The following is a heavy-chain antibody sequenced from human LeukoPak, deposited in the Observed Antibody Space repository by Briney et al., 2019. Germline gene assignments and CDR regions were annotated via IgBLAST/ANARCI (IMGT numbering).Heavy chain of an antibody. J-gene: IGHJ4*02. D-gene: IGHD3-10*01. V-gene: IGHV4-34*01. Sequence: SETLSLTCAVYGGSFSGYYWSWIRQPPGKGLEWIGEINHSGSTNYNPSLKSRVTISVDTSKNQFSLKLSSVTAADTAVYYCVKGARPYGSGSYIASDFDYWGQGTLVTVSS. CDR2: INHSGST. CDR1: GGSFSGYY. CDR3: VKGARPYGSGSYIASDFDY.